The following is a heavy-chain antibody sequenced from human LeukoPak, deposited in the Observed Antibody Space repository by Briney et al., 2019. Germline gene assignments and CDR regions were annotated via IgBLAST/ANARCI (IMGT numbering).Heavy chain of an antibody. CDR3: ANDYRSGSFHDF. J-gene: IGHJ4*02. Sequence: GGSLRLSCAASGFTFSSYAMSWVRQAPEKGLEWVSAISGSGGSTYYADSVKGRFTISRDNSKNTLYLQMNTLRAEDTAVYYCANDYRSGSFHDFWGQGTLVTVSS. CDR2: ISGSGGST. V-gene: IGHV3-23*01. D-gene: IGHD3-10*01. CDR1: GFTFSSYA.